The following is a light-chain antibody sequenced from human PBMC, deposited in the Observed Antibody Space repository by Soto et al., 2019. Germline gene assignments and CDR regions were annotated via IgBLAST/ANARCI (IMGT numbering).Light chain of an antibody. J-gene: IGKJ3*01. CDR3: QQYDSPSFT. Sequence: EIVLTQSPGTLSLSPGERGTLSCRASQSVRNNYLAWYQQRLGQAPRLLVYGASTRAPGIPDRFSGGGSGTDFTRTISRLEPEDFALYCCQQYDSPSFTCGPGTRVDV. CDR1: QSVRNNY. V-gene: IGKV3-20*01. CDR2: GAS.